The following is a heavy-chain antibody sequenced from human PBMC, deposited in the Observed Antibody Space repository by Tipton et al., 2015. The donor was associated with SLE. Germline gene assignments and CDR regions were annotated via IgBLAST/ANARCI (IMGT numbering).Heavy chain of an antibody. CDR3: ASSYDSSGYYDGGGY. D-gene: IGHD3-22*01. V-gene: IGHV4-4*07. CDR1: GGSISSYY. CDR2: IYTSGST. Sequence: TLSLTCTVSGGSISSYYWSWIRLPAGQGLEWIGRIYTSGSTNYNPSLKSRVTISVDTSKNQFSLKLSSVTAADTAVYYCASSYDSSGYYDGGGYWGQGTLVTVSS. J-gene: IGHJ4*02.